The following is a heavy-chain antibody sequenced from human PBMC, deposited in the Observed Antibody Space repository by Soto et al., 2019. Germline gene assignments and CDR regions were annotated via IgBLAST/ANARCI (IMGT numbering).Heavy chain of an antibody. CDR1: GYSFTSYW. CDR2: IYPGDSDT. CDR3: ARHNHIAAAGTYYYGMDV. Sequence: PGESLKISCKGSGYSFTSYWIGWVRQMPGKGLEWVGIIYPGDSDTRYSPSFQGQVTISADKSISTAYLQWSSLKASDTAMYYCARHNHIAAAGTYYYGMDVWGQGTTVTVSS. J-gene: IGHJ6*02. V-gene: IGHV5-51*01. D-gene: IGHD6-13*01.